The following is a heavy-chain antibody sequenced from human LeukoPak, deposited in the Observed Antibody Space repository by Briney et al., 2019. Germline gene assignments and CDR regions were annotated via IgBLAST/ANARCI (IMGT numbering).Heavy chain of an antibody. CDR1: GYSISSGYY. V-gene: IGHV4-38-2*02. Sequence: SETLSLTCTVSGYSISSGYYWGWIRQPPGKGLEWIGSIYHSGSTYYNPSLKSRVTISVDTSKNQFSLKLSSVTAADTAVYYCARDWELVSWFDPWGQGTLVTVSS. J-gene: IGHJ5*02. D-gene: IGHD3-10*01. CDR3: ARDWELVSWFDP. CDR2: IYHSGST.